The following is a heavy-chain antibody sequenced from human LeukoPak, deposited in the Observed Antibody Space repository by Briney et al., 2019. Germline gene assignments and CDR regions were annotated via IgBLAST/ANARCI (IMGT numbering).Heavy chain of an antibody. Sequence: PSETLSLTCTVSGGSISSYYWSWIRQPPGKGLEWIGYIYYSGSTNYNPSLKSRVTISVDTSKNQFSLKLSSVTAADTAVYYCAGAYGDQPNLWGYWGQGTLVTVSS. V-gene: IGHV4-59*01. CDR3: AGAYGDQPNLWGY. CDR2: IYYSGST. J-gene: IGHJ4*02. D-gene: IGHD4-17*01. CDR1: GGSISSYY.